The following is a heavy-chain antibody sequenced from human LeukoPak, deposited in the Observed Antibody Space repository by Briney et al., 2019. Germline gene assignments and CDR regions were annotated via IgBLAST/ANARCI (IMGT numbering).Heavy chain of an antibody. Sequence: GGSLRLSCAASGFTFSNYWMSWVRQAPGKGLEWVANIKQDGSEKYYVGSVKGRFTISRDNAKNSLYLQMNSLRLEDTAVYYCARGCGSENYFFHNWFDPWGQGTLVSVSS. CDR2: IKQDGSEK. CDR1: GFTFSNYW. D-gene: IGHD3-10*01. J-gene: IGHJ5*02. CDR3: ARGCGSENYFFHNWFDP. V-gene: IGHV3-7*03.